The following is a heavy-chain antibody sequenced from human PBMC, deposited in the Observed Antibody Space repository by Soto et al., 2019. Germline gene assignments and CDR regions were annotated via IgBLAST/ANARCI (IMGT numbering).Heavy chain of an antibody. Sequence: ASVKVSCKVSGYTLTELSMHWVRQAPGKGLEWMGGFDPEDGETIYAQKFQGRVTMTEDTSTDTAYMELSSLRSEDTAVYYCATDLKWLVTPSTYFYTRAQETLLPVSA. V-gene: IGHV1-24*01. CDR1: GYTLTELS. J-gene: IGHJ4*02. CDR2: FDPEDGET. CDR3: ATDLKWLVTPSTYFYT. D-gene: IGHD6-19*01.